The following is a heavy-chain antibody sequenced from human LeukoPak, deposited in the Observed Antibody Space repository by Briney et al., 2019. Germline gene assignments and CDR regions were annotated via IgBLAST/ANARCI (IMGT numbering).Heavy chain of an antibody. V-gene: IGHV3-23*01. D-gene: IGHD3-10*01. CDR2: ISGSGGDT. CDR1: GFTFSSYA. Sequence: GRSLRLSCEASGFTFSSYAMSWVRQAPGKGLEWVSAISGSGGDTYYADSVKGRFTISRDNSKNTLYVQMNSLRAEDTAVYYCAEHPSMPRGPGYWGQGTLVTVSS. J-gene: IGHJ4*02. CDR3: AEHPSMPRGPGY.